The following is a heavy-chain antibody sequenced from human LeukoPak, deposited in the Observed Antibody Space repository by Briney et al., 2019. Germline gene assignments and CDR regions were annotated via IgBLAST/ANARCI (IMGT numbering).Heavy chain of an antibody. D-gene: IGHD3-16*01. V-gene: IGHV3-9*01. CDR3: AKDKGGESYYFDY. CDR1: GFTFDDYA. CDR2: ISWNSGSI. Sequence: PGRSLRLSCAASGFTFDDYAVHWVRQAPGKGLEWVSGISWNSGSIGYADSVKGRFTISRDNAKNSLYLQMNSLRAEDTALYYCAKDKGGESYYFDYWGQGTLVTVSS. J-gene: IGHJ4*02.